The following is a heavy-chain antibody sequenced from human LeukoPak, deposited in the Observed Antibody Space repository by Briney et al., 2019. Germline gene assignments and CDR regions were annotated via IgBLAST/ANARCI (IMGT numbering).Heavy chain of an antibody. V-gene: IGHV3-33*06. D-gene: IGHD3-3*01. CDR3: AKSVAIYFYYGLDV. CDR2: IWYDGSKK. J-gene: IGHJ6*02. CDR1: GFTFSNYD. Sequence: GGSLRLSCVASGFTFSNYDIHWVRQAPGKGLEWVAVIWYDGSKKYYADSVKGRFTISRDNSKNTLFLQMNSLRVEDTAPYYCAKSVAIYFYYGLDVWGQGTTVTVSS.